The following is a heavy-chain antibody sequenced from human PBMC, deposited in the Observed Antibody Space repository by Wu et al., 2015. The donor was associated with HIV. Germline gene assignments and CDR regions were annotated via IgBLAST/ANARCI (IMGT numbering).Heavy chain of an antibody. V-gene: IGHV1-46*03. CDR1: GYTFTGYY. D-gene: IGHD3-22*01. Sequence: QVQLVQSGAEVKKPGASVKVSCKASGYTFTGYYMHWVRQAPGQGLEWMGIINPSGGSTSYAQKFQGRVTMTRDTSTSTVYMELSSLRSEDTAVYYCARPRGYYYDSSGYYGELDYWGQGTLVTVSS. CDR3: ARPRGYYYDSSGYYGELDY. J-gene: IGHJ4*02. CDR2: INPSGGST.